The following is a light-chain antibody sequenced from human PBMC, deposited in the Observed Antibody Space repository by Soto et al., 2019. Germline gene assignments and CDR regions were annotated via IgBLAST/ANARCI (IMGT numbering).Light chain of an antibody. CDR2: VAS. CDR1: QSVTSN. Sequence: EIVMTQSPVTLSVSPGDRATLSCRASQSVTSNLAWYQQKPGQTPKLLIYVASTRATGIPARFSGSGSGTEVTLTISRLQSEDFAVYYCQQYNVWPLTFGGGTKVEFK. J-gene: IGKJ4*01. CDR3: QQYNVWPLT. V-gene: IGKV3-15*01.